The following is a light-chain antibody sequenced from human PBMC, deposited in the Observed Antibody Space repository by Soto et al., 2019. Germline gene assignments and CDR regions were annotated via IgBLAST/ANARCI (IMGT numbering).Light chain of an antibody. CDR2: EVS. Sequence: QSVLTQPPSASGSAGQSVTISCTGTGSDVGGYNYVSWYQQHPGKAPKLMIYEVSKRPSGVPDRFSGSKAGNTASLTVSGLPGEDQGDYYCSSYAGSNNLGVFGGGTKLTLL. CDR1: GSDVGGYNY. CDR3: SSYAGSNNLGV. V-gene: IGLV2-8*01. J-gene: IGLJ2*01.